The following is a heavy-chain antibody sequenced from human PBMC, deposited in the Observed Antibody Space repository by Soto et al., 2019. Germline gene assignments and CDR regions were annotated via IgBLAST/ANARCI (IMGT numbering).Heavy chain of an antibody. J-gene: IGHJ5*02. D-gene: IGHD6-13*01. V-gene: IGHV3-48*01. CDR1: GFIFSSYS. CDR3: AREVNSSPARGPNWFDP. Sequence: GGSLILSCAASGFIFSSYSMNWVRQAPGKGLEWVSYSSSSSSTIYYADSVKGRFTISRDNAKNSLYLQMNSVTAADTAVYYCAREVNSSPARGPNWFDPWGQGTLVTVSS. CDR2: SSSSSSTI.